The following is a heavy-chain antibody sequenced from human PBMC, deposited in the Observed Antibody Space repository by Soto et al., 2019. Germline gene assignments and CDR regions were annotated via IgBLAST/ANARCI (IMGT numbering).Heavy chain of an antibody. D-gene: IGHD3-10*01. CDR2: IYSGGSA. Sequence: QLVESGGGLIQPGGSLRLSCAVSGFSVSGKYMSWVRQAPGKGLDWVSVIYSGGSAYYADSVRGRFTISRDESQNTLYLQMNSLRAEDTAVHYCARSMMVRGVLFDLWGQGTLVSVSS. V-gene: IGHV3-53*01. CDR1: GFSVSGKY. CDR3: ARSMMVRGVLFDL. J-gene: IGHJ4*02.